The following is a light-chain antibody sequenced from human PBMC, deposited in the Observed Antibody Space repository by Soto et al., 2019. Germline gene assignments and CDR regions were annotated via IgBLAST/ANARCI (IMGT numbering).Light chain of an antibody. Sequence: EIVLTQSPATLSSSPGERATLSCRASQSVSSYLAWYQQKPGQAPRLLIYDASNRATGIPARFSGSGSGTDFTLTISCLEPEDFAVYDCQQRSNWPPWTFVQGTKVEIK. V-gene: IGKV3-11*01. J-gene: IGKJ1*01. CDR3: QQRSNWPPWT. CDR2: DAS. CDR1: QSVSSY.